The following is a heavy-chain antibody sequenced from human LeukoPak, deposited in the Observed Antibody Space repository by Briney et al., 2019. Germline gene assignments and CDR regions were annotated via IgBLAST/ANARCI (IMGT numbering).Heavy chain of an antibody. Sequence: ASVKVSCKASGYTFTSYDINWVRQATGQGLEWMGWMNPNSGNTGYAQKFQGRVTMTRNTSISTAYMELSSLRSEDTAVYYCARRSLRAVAFDYWGQGTLVTVSS. CDR3: ARRSLRAVAFDY. V-gene: IGHV1-8*01. CDR1: GYTFTSYD. D-gene: IGHD6-19*01. CDR2: MNPNSGNT. J-gene: IGHJ4*02.